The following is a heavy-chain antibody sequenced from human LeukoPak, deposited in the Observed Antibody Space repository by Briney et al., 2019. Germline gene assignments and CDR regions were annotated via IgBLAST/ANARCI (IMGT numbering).Heavy chain of an antibody. D-gene: IGHD6-19*01. V-gene: IGHV3-7*05. CDR2: IKPDGSEK. CDR1: GITFGSYW. CDR3: ARGRMSVAGSYEY. Sequence: GGSLRLSCAASGITFGSYWMTWVRQAPGKGLECVANIKPDGSEKHYVDSVEGRLTISRDNAKTSLFLEMNSLRAEDTAVYYCARGRMSVAGSYEYWGQGTLVTVSS. J-gene: IGHJ4*02.